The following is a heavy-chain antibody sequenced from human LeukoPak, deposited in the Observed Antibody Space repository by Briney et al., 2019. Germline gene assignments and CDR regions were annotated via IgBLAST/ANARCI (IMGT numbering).Heavy chain of an antibody. CDR2: ISSSSSTI. D-gene: IGHD3-10*01. CDR1: GFTFSSYS. CDR3: ARDAHLWFGESYYFDY. Sequence: GGSLRLSCAASGFTFSSYSMTWVRQAPGKGLEWVSYISSSSSTIYYADSVKGRFTISRDNAKNSLYLQMNSLRDEDTAVYYCARDAHLWFGESYYFDYWGQGTLVTVSS. V-gene: IGHV3-48*02. J-gene: IGHJ4*02.